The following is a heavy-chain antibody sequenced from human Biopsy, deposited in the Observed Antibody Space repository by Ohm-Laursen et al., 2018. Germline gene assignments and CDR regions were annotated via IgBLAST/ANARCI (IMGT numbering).Heavy chain of an antibody. CDR3: ARDRMTDVFGGPTRTDVFDS. CDR1: GSTFNDYF. D-gene: IGHD3-10*01. Sequence: SVKVSCKTSGSTFNDYFIHWVRQSPGQGLEWMGWANPNSGATNSAENFRDRVTLTRDTSISAVYIELRRLKSDDAAVYYCARDRMTDVFGGPTRTDVFDSWGQGTPVTVSS. J-gene: IGHJ4*02. V-gene: IGHV1-2*02. CDR2: ANPNSGAT.